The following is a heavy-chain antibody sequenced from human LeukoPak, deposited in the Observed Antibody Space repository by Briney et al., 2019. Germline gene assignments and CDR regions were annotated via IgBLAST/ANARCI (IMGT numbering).Heavy chain of an antibody. Sequence: PGGSLRLSCAASGFTFSSYGMHWVRQAPGRGLEWVAFIRYDGSNKYYADSVKGRFTISRDNSKNTLYLQMNSLRAEDTAVYYCAKDGGDPAAGMSLYYMDVWGKGTTVTISS. D-gene: IGHD6-13*01. CDR1: GFTFSSYG. CDR2: IRYDGSNK. J-gene: IGHJ6*03. V-gene: IGHV3-30*02. CDR3: AKDGGDPAAGMSLYYMDV.